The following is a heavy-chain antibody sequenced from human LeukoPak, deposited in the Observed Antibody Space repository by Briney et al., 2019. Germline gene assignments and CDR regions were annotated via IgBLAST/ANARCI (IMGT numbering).Heavy chain of an antibody. CDR3: ARATASNWFDP. V-gene: IGHV3-7*01. J-gene: IGHJ5*02. CDR2: IKEDGSEK. D-gene: IGHD1-1*01. CDR1: GFTFTSYW. Sequence: PGGSLRLSCAASGFTFTSYWMSWVRQAPGKGLEWVANIKEDGSEKYYVDSVKGRFTISRDNGKNSLFLQMNSLRAEDKAVYYCARATASNWFDPWGQGTLVTVSS.